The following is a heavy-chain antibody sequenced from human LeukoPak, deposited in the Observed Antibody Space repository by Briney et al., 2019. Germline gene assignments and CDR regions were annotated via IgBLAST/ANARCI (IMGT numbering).Heavy chain of an antibody. CDR1: GYTFANFY. J-gene: IGHJ4*02. Sequence: GASVKVSCKSSGYTFANFYIHWVRQAPGQGLEWIGIIYPHFGTTTYAQNFQGRVTMTRDTSTSTVYMELGSLRSEDTAVYYCAREATSRLVVASAGKDLDYWGQGTLVTVSS. V-gene: IGHV1-46*01. CDR3: AREATSRLVVASAGKDLDY. D-gene: IGHD6-13*01. CDR2: IYPHFGTT.